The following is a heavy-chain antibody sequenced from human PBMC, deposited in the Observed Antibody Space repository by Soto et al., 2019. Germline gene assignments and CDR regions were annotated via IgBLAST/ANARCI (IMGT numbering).Heavy chain of an antibody. CDR3: ARVYRFGEFRYGMDV. CDR1: GYTFTGYY. D-gene: IGHD3-10*01. J-gene: IGHJ6*02. CDR2: INPNSGGT. Sequence: ASVKVSCKASGYTFTGYYMHWVRQAPGQGLEWMGWINPNSGGTNYAQKFQGRVTMTRDTSISTAYMELSRLRSDDTAVYYCARVYRFGEFRYGMDVWGQGTTATVSS. V-gene: IGHV1-2*02.